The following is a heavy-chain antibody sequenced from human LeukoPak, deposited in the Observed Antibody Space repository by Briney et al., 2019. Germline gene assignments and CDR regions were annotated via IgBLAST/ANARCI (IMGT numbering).Heavy chain of an antibody. Sequence: SETLSLTCTVSGGSISSGFYYWTWIRQPAGKGLEWIGRIYTSGTTNYNPSLKNRVTISVDTPRNQFSLKLSSVTAADTAVYYCARATVTRDLDCWGQGTVVTVSS. D-gene: IGHD4-17*01. CDR2: IYTSGTT. J-gene: IGHJ4*02. CDR3: ARATVTRDLDC. CDR1: GGSISSGFYY. V-gene: IGHV4-61*02.